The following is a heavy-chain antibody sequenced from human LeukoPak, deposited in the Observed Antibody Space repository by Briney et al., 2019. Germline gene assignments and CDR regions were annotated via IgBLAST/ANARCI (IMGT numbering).Heavy chain of an antibody. CDR2: IKGDGSHT. D-gene: IGHD2-21*01. V-gene: IGHV3-74*01. CDR1: GFTSSSFY. J-gene: IGHJ4*02. CDR3: SYDHFDY. Sequence: GGSLRLSCAASGFTSSSFYMEWVRQAPGKGLEWVSRIKGDGSHTTYADSVKGRFTISRDNPKNTLYLQMNYLRVEDTAVYYCSYDHFDYWSRGTLVTVSS.